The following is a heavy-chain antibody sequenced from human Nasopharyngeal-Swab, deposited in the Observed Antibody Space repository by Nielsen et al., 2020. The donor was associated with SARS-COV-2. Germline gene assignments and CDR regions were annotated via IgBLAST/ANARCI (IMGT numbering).Heavy chain of an antibody. CDR3: ARGSVAGDDY. Sequence: SETLSLTCTVSGGSVRGGTYYWNWIRQPPGKGLEWIGYIYYSGSTNYNPSLKSRVTISVDTSKNQFSLKLSSVTAADTAVYYCARGSVAGDDYWGQGTLVTVSS. CDR1: GGSVRGGTYY. D-gene: IGHD6-19*01. J-gene: IGHJ4*02. CDR2: IYYSGST. V-gene: IGHV4-61*01.